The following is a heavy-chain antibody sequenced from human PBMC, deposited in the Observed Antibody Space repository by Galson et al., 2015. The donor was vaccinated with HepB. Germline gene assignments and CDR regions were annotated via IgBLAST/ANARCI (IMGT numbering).Heavy chain of an antibody. J-gene: IGHJ1*01. D-gene: IGHD1-1*01. CDR2: IYSGGST. Sequence: SLRLSCAAFGFTVSSNYMSWVRQAPGKGLEWVSVIYSGGSTYYADSVKGRFTISRDNSKNTLYLQMNGLGAEDTAVYYCARDKLEITKDRGTEYFQHWGQGTLVTVSS. CDR3: ARDKLEITKDRGTEYFQH. V-gene: IGHV3-53*05. CDR1: GFTVSSNY.